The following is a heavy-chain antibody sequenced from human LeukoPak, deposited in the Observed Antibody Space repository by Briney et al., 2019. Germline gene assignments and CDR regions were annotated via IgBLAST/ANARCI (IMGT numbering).Heavy chain of an antibody. J-gene: IGHJ6*03. V-gene: IGHV3-21*01. D-gene: IGHD3-22*01. Sequence: IPGGSLRLSCAASGFTFSSYSMNWVRQAPGKGLEWVSSISSSSSYIYYADSVKGRFTISRDNAKNTLYLQMNSLRAEDTAVYYCAKDGKKVTLTMIAVITYSGYMDVWGKGTTVTISS. CDR3: AKDGKKVTLTMIAVITYSGYMDV. CDR2: ISSSSSYI. CDR1: GFTFSSYS.